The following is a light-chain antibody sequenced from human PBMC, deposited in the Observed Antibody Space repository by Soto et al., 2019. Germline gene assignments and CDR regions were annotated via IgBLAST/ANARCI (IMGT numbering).Light chain of an antibody. CDR1: QSVGRN. J-gene: IGKJ4*01. CDR3: QQYNDWPLT. Sequence: EIVMTQSPATLSVSPGERATLSCWASQSVGRNFAWYQQKPGQAPRLLIYAASIRATGIPARFSGSGSRTDFTLSISSLQSEDFAVYFCQQYNDWPLTFGGGTKVEIK. V-gene: IGKV3-15*01. CDR2: AAS.